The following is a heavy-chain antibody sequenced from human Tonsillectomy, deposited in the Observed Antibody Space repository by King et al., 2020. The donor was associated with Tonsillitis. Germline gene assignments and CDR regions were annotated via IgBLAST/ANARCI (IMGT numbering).Heavy chain of an antibody. Sequence: VQLVESGGGLVKPGGSLRLSCAASGVTFTSYNMNWVRQAPGKGLEWVSSITSSSNYIYYADSVKGRFTISRDNAKNSLYLQMNSLRAEDTDVYYCVRGPLLLWFAWGQGTLVTVSS. CDR3: VRGPLLLWFA. J-gene: IGHJ5*02. CDR1: GVTFTSYN. D-gene: IGHD3-10*01. CDR2: ITSSSNYI. V-gene: IGHV3-21*01.